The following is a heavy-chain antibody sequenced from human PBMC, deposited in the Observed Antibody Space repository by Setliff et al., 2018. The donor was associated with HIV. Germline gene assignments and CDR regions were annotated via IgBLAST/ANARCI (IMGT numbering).Heavy chain of an antibody. CDR2: IRYDGSEI. Sequence: GGSLRLSCAASGFTFSSYGMHWVRQAPGKGLEWVAFIRYDGSEIHYVASVEGRFTISRDNAKNSLYLQMNSLKIEDTALYFCSINSPLSSWGQGTLVTVSS. J-gene: IGHJ4*02. CDR3: SINSPLSS. V-gene: IGHV3-30*02. D-gene: IGHD6-6*01. CDR1: GFTFSSYG.